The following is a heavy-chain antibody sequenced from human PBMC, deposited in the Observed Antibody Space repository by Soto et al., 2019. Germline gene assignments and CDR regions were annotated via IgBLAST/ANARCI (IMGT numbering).Heavy chain of an antibody. J-gene: IGHJ5*02. Sequence: PGGSLRLSCAASGFTFSSHWMHWVRQAPGKGLVWVSRINSDGSSTTYADSVKGRFTISRDNAKNTLYLQMNSLRAEDTAVYYCAREGNWNPGGNWFDPWGQGTLVTVSS. D-gene: IGHD1-1*01. V-gene: IGHV3-74*01. CDR2: INSDGSST. CDR1: GFTFSSHW. CDR3: AREGNWNPGGNWFDP.